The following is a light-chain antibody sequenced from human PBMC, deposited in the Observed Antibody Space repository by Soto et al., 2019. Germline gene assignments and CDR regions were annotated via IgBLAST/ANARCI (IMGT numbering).Light chain of an antibody. CDR1: QSVSSY. V-gene: IGKV3-11*01. CDR2: DAS. CDR3: QQRSNWPPEGT. Sequence: EIVLTQSPTTLSLSPGERATISCRASQSVSSYLAWYQQKPGQAPRLLIYDASNRATGIPARFSCSGSRTDFTLTISRLEAEDFAVYYCQQRSNWPPEGTFGGGTKVEIK. J-gene: IGKJ4*01.